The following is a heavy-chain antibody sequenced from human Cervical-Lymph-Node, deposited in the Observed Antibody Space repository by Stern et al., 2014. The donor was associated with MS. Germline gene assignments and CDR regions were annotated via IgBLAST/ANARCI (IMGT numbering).Heavy chain of an antibody. CDR3: ARAIFGVNTAAMAPDAFDS. CDR2: IYTDGST. D-gene: IGHD3-3*01. J-gene: IGHJ3*01. CDR1: GFIVSKNY. Sequence: EVQLVDSGGGLIQPGGSLRLSCAAPGFIVSKNYMSWVRQAPGKGLEWVSLIYTDGSTYYAGSVKRRFTIPRDSSKNKLFLQMNSRRAEDTAMYYCARAIFGVNTAAMAPDAFDSWGQGTMVTVSS. V-gene: IGHV3-53*01.